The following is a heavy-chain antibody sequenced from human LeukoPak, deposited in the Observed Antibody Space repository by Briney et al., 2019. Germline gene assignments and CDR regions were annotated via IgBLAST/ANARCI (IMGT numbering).Heavy chain of an antibody. CDR2: IKQDGSEK. D-gene: IGHD3-22*01. Sequence: GGSLRLSCAAPGFTFSSYWMSWVRQAPGKGLEWVANIKQDGSEKYYVDSVKGRFTISRDNAKNSLYLQMNSLRAEDTAVYYCASDRTYDISGYRFDLWGQGTLVTVSS. CDR1: GFTFSSYW. V-gene: IGHV3-7*01. CDR3: ASDRTYDISGYRFDL. J-gene: IGHJ4*02.